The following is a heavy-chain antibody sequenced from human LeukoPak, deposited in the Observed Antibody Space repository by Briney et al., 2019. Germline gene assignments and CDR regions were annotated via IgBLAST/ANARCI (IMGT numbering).Heavy chain of an antibody. V-gene: IGHV1-24*01. J-gene: IGHJ4*02. CDR2: FDPEDGET. CDR3: VTFSGPDWYFLY. Sequence: AASVKVSCKVSGYSLTELAMHWVRQAPGKGLEWMGGFDPEDGETIYAQKFQGRVTMTGDTSTDTAYMELNSLRSEDTAVYYCVTFSGPDWYFLYWGQGTLVTVSS. D-gene: IGHD3-9*01. CDR1: GYSLTELA.